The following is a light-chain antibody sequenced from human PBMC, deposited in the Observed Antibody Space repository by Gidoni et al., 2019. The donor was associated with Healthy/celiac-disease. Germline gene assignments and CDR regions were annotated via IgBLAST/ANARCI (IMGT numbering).Light chain of an antibody. V-gene: IGKV1-39*01. J-gene: IGKJ2*01. CDR3: QQSYGTPPT. CDR2: AAS. Sequence: DIQMTQSPSSLSASVGDRVTITCRASQSISSYLNWYQQKPGKAPKLLIYAASSLQSGVPSRFSGSGSGTDFTLTISSLQPEDFATYYCQQSYGTPPTFGQGTKLEIK. CDR1: QSISSY.